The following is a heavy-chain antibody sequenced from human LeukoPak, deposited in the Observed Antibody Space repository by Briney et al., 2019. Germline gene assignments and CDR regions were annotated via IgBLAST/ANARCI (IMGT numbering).Heavy chain of an antibody. CDR3: VRDMIAAAGAGG. V-gene: IGHV1-2*02. CDR1: GYTFTDYS. CDR2: INPNSGGT. D-gene: IGHD6-13*01. J-gene: IGHJ4*02. Sequence: ASVKVSCKASGYTFTDYSMHWVRQAPGQGLEWMGWINPNSGGTDYAQKFQGRVTMTRVTSISTAYLEVTRLTSDDTAVYFCVRDMIAAAGAGGWGQGALVTDSS.